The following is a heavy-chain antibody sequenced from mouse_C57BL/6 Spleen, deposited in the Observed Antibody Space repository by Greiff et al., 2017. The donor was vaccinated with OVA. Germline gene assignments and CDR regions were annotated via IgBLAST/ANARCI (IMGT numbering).Heavy chain of an antibody. Sequence: EVQVVESEGGLVQPGSSMKLSCTASGFTFSDYYMAWVRQVPEKGLEWVANINYDGSSTYYLDSLKSRFIISRDNAKNILYLQMSSLKSEDTATYYCAREGGSTMMRTWFAYWGQGTLVTVSA. CDR1: GFTFSDYY. CDR2: INYDGSST. V-gene: IGHV5-16*01. J-gene: IGHJ3*01. CDR3: AREGGSTMMRTWFAY. D-gene: IGHD2-4*01.